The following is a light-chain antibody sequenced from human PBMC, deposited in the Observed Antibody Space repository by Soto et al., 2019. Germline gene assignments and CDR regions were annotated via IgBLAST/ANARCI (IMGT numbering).Light chain of an antibody. Sequence: EMVLTQSPGTLSLSPGERATLSCRASLSVTDGHLGWYQQKPGQAPRLLIYSVASRVTGIPDRFSGRGSGTDFTLTISRLEPEDIAVYYCHQYGPSLPVTVGQGTRLEIK. J-gene: IGKJ5*01. V-gene: IGKV3-20*01. CDR3: HQYGPSLPVT. CDR2: SVA. CDR1: LSVTDGH.